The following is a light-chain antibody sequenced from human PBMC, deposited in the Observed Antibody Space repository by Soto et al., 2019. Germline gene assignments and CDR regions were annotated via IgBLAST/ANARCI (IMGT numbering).Light chain of an antibody. Sequence: EIVLTQSPATLSLSPGERATLSCRASQSVSTYLAWYQQKPGQAPRLLIYDASNRAAGIPARFSGSGSGTDFTLTISSLEPEDFADYYCQQRSNWPLTFGGGTKVEIK. J-gene: IGKJ4*01. CDR1: QSVSTY. CDR2: DAS. V-gene: IGKV3-11*01. CDR3: QQRSNWPLT.